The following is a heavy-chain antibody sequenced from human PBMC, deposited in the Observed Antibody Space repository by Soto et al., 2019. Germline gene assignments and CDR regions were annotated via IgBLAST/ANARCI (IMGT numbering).Heavy chain of an antibody. CDR2: MNPNSGNT. CDR3: AIPIVATRDDAFDI. J-gene: IGHJ3*02. Sequence: QVQLVQSGAEVKKPGASVKVSCKASGYTFTSYDINWVRQATGQGLEWMGWMNPNSGNTGYAQKFQGRVTMTRNTSISTAYMELSSLRSEDAAVYYCAIPIVATRDDAFDIWGQGTMVTVSS. V-gene: IGHV1-8*01. D-gene: IGHD5-12*01. CDR1: GYTFTSYD.